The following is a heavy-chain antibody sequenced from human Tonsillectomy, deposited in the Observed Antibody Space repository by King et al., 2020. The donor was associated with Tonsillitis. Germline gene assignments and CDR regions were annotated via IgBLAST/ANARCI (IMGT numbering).Heavy chain of an antibody. CDR2: IVLGSAKT. J-gene: IGHJ4*02. CDR1: GFTFSTSA. Sequence: QLVQSGPEVKKPGTSVKVSCKASGFTFSTSAMQWVRQARGQRLEWIGWIVLGSAKTNYAQKFQERVTITRDMSTSTAYLELSSLRSEDTAVYYCAADYSVLGGTYYSSMFDYWGQGTLVTVSS. V-gene: IGHV1-58*02. D-gene: IGHD1-26*01. CDR3: AADYSVLGGTYYSSMFDY.